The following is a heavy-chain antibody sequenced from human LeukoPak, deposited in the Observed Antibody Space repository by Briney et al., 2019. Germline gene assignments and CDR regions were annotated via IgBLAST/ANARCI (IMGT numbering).Heavy chain of an antibody. Sequence: SVTLSLTCTVSGGSSSTYYWSWIPQPAGVGREWIGRIYTTGTANYNPSLKSRVTMSVDTSKNQFSLKLSPVTAADTAVYYCARGSTIVVFDYWGQGTLVTVSS. CDR2: IYTTGTA. J-gene: IGHJ4*02. CDR3: ARGSTIVVFDY. D-gene: IGHD2-15*01. CDR1: GGSSSTYY. V-gene: IGHV4-4*07.